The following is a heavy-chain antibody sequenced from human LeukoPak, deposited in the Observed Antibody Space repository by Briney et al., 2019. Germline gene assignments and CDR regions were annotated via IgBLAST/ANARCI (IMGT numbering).Heavy chain of an antibody. D-gene: IGHD3-22*01. J-gene: IGHJ4*02. V-gene: IGHV3-21*01. Sequence: GGSLRLSCAASGLTFSSYSMNWVRQAPGKELEWVSSISSSRSYINYAVSVKGRFTISRDNAKNSLYLQMNSLRAEDTAVYYCARDDGRYYDSSGWDYWGQGTLVTVSS. CDR1: GLTFSSYS. CDR2: ISSSRSYI. CDR3: ARDDGRYYDSSGWDY.